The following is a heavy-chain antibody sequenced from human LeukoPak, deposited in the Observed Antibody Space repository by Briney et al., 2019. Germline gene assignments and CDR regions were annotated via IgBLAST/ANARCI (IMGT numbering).Heavy chain of an antibody. CDR1: GFTFSSYG. D-gene: IGHD3-3*01. Sequence: GGSLRLSCAASGFTFSSYGMHWVRQAPGKGLEWVAVIWYDGSNKYYADSVKGRSTISRDNSKNTLYLQMNSLRAEDTAVYYCARDPNYDFWSGYYGNYYGMDVWGQGTTVTVSS. J-gene: IGHJ6*02. CDR3: ARDPNYDFWSGYYGNYYGMDV. V-gene: IGHV3-33*01. CDR2: IWYDGSNK.